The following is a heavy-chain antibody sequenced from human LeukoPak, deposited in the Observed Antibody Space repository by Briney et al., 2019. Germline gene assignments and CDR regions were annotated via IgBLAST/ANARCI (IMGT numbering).Heavy chain of an antibody. CDR3: AKEDDYYGSGSYWGIDY. CDR2: IRYDGSNK. Sequence: GGSLRLSCAASGFTFSSYGMHWVRQAPGKGLEWVAFIRYDGSNKYYADSVKGRFTISRDNSKNTLYLQMNSLRAKDTAVYYCAKEDDYYGSGSYWGIDYWGQGTLVTVSS. D-gene: IGHD3-10*01. CDR1: GFTFSSYG. J-gene: IGHJ4*02. V-gene: IGHV3-30*02.